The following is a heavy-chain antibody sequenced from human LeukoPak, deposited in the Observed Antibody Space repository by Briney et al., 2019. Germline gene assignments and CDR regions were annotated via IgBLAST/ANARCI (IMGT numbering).Heavy chain of an antibody. CDR3: ARRSFYSSSSGFAY. CDR1: GSSISSGYY. Sequence: SETLSLTCAVSGSSISSGYYWGWIRQPPGKGLEWVGSIYHSGSAYYNPSLRSRLIISVGTSKNQFSLRLSSVTASDTAVYYCARRSFYSSSSGFAYWGQGTLVTVSS. CDR2: IYHSGSA. J-gene: IGHJ4*02. V-gene: IGHV4-38-2*01. D-gene: IGHD6-6*01.